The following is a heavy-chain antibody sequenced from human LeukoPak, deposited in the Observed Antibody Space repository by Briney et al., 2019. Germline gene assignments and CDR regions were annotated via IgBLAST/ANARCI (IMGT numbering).Heavy chain of an antibody. Sequence: PGGSLRLSCAASGFTFSSYAMSLVRQAPGKGLEWVSAISGRGGSTYYADSVKGRFTISRDNSKNTLYLQMNSLRAEDTAVYYCAKRRDSSGYYYDYWGQGTLVTVSS. V-gene: IGHV3-23*01. CDR2: ISGRGGST. CDR3: AKRRDSSGYYYDY. D-gene: IGHD3-22*01. J-gene: IGHJ4*02. CDR1: GFTFSSYA.